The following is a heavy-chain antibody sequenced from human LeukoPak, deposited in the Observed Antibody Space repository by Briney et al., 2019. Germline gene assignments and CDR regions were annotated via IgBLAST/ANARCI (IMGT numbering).Heavy chain of an antibody. CDR2: IFPLFTTP. D-gene: IGHD4-17*01. J-gene: IGHJ4*02. Sequence: ASVKVSCKTSGGTFNTHVINWVRQAPGQGLEWMGGIFPLFTTPNYAQSFQGRVTITADKFTNTSYMELSSLRSEDTAVYYCARDSPYYGDFDFWGQGSLVTVSS. CDR1: GGTFNTHV. V-gene: IGHV1-69*06. CDR3: ARDSPYYGDFDF.